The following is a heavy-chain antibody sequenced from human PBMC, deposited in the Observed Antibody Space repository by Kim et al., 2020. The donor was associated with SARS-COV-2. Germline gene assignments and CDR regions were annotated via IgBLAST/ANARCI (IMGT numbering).Heavy chain of an antibody. CDR3: ARAVTGRIDAFDL. D-gene: IGHD6-19*01. V-gene: IGHV3-7*03. CDR2: IKQDGTRE. J-gene: IGHJ3*01. Sequence: GGSLRLSCVASGFTIERFTFCSYWMTWVRQAPGKGLEWVANIKQDGTREYYVDSMKGRFTISRDNAHNSLYLHVTSLRTDDTAMYYCARAVTGRIDAFDLWGQGTMVSVSS. CDR1: GFTIERFTFCSYW.